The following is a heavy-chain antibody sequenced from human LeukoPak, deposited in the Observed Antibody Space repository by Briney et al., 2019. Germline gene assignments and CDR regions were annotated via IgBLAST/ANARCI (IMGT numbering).Heavy chain of an antibody. D-gene: IGHD6-19*01. CDR3: ARPYSSGWYYFDY. CDR1: GYTFTSYY. Sequence: GASVKVSFKASGYTFTSYYMHWVRQAPGQGLEWMGWINPNSGGTNYAQKFQGRVTMTRDTSISTAYMELSRLRSDDTAVYYCARPYSSGWYYFDYWGQGTLVTVSS. V-gene: IGHV1-2*02. CDR2: INPNSGGT. J-gene: IGHJ4*02.